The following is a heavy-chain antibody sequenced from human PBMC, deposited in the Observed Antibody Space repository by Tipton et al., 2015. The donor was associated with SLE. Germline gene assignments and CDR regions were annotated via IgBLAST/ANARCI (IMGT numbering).Heavy chain of an antibody. V-gene: IGHV4-59*11. CDR1: GGSISSHY. CDR2: INYSGST. Sequence: TLSLTCTVSGGSISSHYWSWIRRPPGKALEWIAYINYSGSTNYNPSLKSRVTMSVDTSKNQFSLTLTSVTAADTAVYYCARAGNGANYYYFGLDVWGLGTPVTVSS. D-gene: IGHD1-1*01. CDR3: ARAGNGANYYYFGLDV. J-gene: IGHJ6*02.